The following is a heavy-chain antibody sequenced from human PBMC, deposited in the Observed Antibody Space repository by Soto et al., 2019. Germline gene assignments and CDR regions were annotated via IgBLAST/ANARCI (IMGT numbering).Heavy chain of an antibody. D-gene: IGHD3-22*01. J-gene: IGHJ4*02. Sequence: QVQLVESGGNVVHPGRSLRLSCAASGFTFHSYAMHWVRQAPGKGLEWVAVMSYNGNIKYYADSVKGRFTISRDNSKNTLYLQMRSLRPEDTAIYYCARDPVIEMATSPYFYFDYWGQGTLVTGS. CDR2: MSYNGNIK. CDR1: GFTFHSYA. CDR3: ARDPVIEMATSPYFYFDY. V-gene: IGHV3-30*15.